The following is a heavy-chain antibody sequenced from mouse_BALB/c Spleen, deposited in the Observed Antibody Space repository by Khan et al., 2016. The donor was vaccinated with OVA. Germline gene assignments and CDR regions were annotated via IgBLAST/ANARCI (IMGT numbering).Heavy chain of an antibody. Sequence: QIQLVQSGPELKKPGETVRISCKASGYTFTTAGMQWVQKMPGKGLKWIGWINTHSGVPKYAEDFKGRFAFSLETSASTVYLQITNLKNEDTATYFCARGRAAFYRNDGGAMDYWGQGTSVTGSS. D-gene: IGHD2-14*01. CDR2: INTHSGVP. CDR3: ARGRAAFYRNDGGAMDY. J-gene: IGHJ4*01. V-gene: IGHV9-4*02. CDR1: GYTFTTAG.